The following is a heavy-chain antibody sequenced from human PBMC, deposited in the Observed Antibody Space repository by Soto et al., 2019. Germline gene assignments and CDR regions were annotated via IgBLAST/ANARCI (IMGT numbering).Heavy chain of an antibody. CDR3: ARGGGTILAPLP. D-gene: IGHD3-3*01. J-gene: IGHJ5*02. CDR2: INSNSGAT. CDR1: GYTFTGYF. Sequence: QVQLVQSGAEVKKPGASVKVSCKASGYTFTGYFMHWVRQAPGQGLEWMGWINSNSGATKYAQKFQGRVPLSRDPSISTAYMELGGLRSDDTAVYYCARGGGTILAPLPWGQGTLVTVSS. V-gene: IGHV1-2*02.